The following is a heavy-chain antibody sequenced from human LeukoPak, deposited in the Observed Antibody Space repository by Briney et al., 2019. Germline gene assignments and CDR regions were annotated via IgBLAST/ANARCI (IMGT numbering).Heavy chain of an antibody. CDR2: ISSSSSYI. D-gene: IGHD3-10*01. Sequence: GGSLRLSCAASGFTFSSYSMNWVRQAPGKGLEWVSSISSSSSYIYYADSVKGRFTISRDNAKNSLYLQMNSLRAEDTAVYYCARDILGYYGSGNNDYWGQGTLVTVSS. CDR1: GFTFSSYS. V-gene: IGHV3-21*01. CDR3: ARDILGYYGSGNNDY. J-gene: IGHJ4*02.